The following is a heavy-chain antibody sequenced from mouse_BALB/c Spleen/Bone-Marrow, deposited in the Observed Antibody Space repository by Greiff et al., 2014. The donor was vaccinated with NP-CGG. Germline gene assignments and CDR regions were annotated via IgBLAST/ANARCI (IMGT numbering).Heavy chain of an antibody. D-gene: IGHD1-1*01. CDR1: GFDFSRYW. CDR2: INPDSSTI. CDR3: VRLNYYGNLFV. Sequence: EVQVVESGGGLVQPGGSLELSCAASGFDFSRYWMSWVRQAPGKGLDWIGEINPDSSTINYTPSLKDKFIISRDNAKNTLYLQMSKVRSEDTALYYCVRLNYYGNLFVWGAGTTVTVSS. J-gene: IGHJ1*01. V-gene: IGHV4-1*02.